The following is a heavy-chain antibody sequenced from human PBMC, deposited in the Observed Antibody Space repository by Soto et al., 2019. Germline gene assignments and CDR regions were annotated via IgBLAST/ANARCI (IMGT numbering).Heavy chain of an antibody. Sequence: PSETLSLTCAVSGGSISSGGYSWSWIRQPPGKGLEWIGYIYHSGSTYYNPSLKSRVTISVDTSKNEFSLKLRSVTAADTAVYYCARQPTTGDTDLWFDPWGQGTLVTVSS. CDR3: ARQPTTGDTDLWFDP. CDR2: IYHSGST. D-gene: IGHD2-21*01. CDR1: GGSISSGGYS. V-gene: IGHV4-30-2*01. J-gene: IGHJ5*02.